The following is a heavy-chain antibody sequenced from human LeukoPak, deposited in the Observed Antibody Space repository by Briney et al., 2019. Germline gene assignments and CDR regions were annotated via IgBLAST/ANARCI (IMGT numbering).Heavy chain of an antibody. CDR1: GFTFSSSS. J-gene: IGHJ4*02. Sequence: GGSLRLSCAASGFTFSSSSMNWVRQAPGKGLEWVSVVSSSGGSTYYADSVKGRFTISRDNSKNTLSLQMSSLRDEDTAVYYCASSGSYRFDYWGQGTLVTVSS. CDR3: ASSGSYRFDY. CDR2: VSSSGGST. D-gene: IGHD1-26*01. V-gene: IGHV3-23*01.